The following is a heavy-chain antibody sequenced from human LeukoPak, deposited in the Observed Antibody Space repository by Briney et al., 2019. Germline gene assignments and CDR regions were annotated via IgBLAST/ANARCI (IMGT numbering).Heavy chain of an antibody. D-gene: IGHD3-22*01. J-gene: IGHJ4*02. V-gene: IGHV4-59*01. CDR1: GGSISSYY. CDR3: ARVTRYMIEDYFDY. Sequence: SETLSLTCAVYGGSISSYYWSWIRQPPGKGLEWIGYIYYSGSTNYNPSLKSRVTISVETSKNQFSLKLSSVTAADTAVYYCARVTRYMIEDYFDYWGQGTLVTVSS. CDR2: IYYSGST.